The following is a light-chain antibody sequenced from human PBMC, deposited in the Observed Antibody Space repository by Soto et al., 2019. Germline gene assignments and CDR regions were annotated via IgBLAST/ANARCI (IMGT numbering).Light chain of an antibody. V-gene: IGKV1-5*03. CDR3: QQYSSYPHT. Sequence: DIQMTQSPSTLSASVGDRVTITCRASQSINMWLAWYQQKPGKAPKLLIYKASFLESGVPSRLSGSGSGIDFTLTIRSLQPDDSATYYCQQYSSYPHTFGQGTKLAIK. J-gene: IGKJ2*01. CDR1: QSINMW. CDR2: KAS.